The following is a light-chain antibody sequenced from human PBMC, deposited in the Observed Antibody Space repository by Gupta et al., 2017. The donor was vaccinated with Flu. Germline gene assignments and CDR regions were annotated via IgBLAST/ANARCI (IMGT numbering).Light chain of an antibody. CDR2: KDT. CDR1: VMPKQY. CDR3: QSSDSSDVV. V-gene: IGLV3-25*03. Sequence: TCSGDVMPKQYAHWYQQRPGQAPLLVMYKDTERPSGIPERFSGSSSGTTVTLTISGVQAEDEADYFCQSSDSSDVVFGGGTKLTVL. J-gene: IGLJ2*01.